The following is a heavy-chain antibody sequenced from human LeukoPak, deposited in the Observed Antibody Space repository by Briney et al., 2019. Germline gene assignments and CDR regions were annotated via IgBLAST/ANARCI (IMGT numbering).Heavy chain of an antibody. D-gene: IGHD5-12*01. V-gene: IGHV1-2*02. CDR2: INPNSGGT. J-gene: IGHJ5*02. Sequence: GASVKVSCKASGYTFTGYYMHWVRQAPGQGLEWMGWINPNSGGTNYAQKFQGRVTMTRDTSISTAYTELRSLRSDDTAVYYCARGIGIYSGYANNWFDPWGQGTLVTVSS. CDR1: GYTFTGYY. CDR3: ARGIGIYSGYANNWFDP.